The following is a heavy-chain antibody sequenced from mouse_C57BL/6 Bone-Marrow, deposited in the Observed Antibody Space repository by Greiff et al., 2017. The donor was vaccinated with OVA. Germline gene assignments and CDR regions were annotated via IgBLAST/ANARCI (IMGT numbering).Heavy chain of an antibody. CDR3: VRSINYYGSSSFAY. D-gene: IGHD1-1*01. J-gene: IGHJ3*01. Sequence: EVQLVESGGGLVQPKGSLKLSCAASGFSFNTYAMNWVRQAPGKGLEWVARIRSKSNNYATYYADSVKDRFTISRDDSESMLYLQMNNLKTEDTAMYYCVRSINYYGSSSFAYWGQGTLVTVSA. V-gene: IGHV10-1*01. CDR2: IRSKSNNYAT. CDR1: GFSFNTYA.